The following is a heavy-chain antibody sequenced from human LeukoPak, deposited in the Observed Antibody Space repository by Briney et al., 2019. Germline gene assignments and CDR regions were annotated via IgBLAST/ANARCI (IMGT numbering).Heavy chain of an antibody. CDR1: GGSISSSSYY. J-gene: IGHJ4*02. D-gene: IGHD3-10*01. V-gene: IGHV4-39*07. CDR2: IYYSGST. Sequence: PSETLSLTCTVSGGSISSSSYYWGWIRQPPGKGLEWIGSIYYSGSTYYNPSLKSRVTISVDTSKNQFSLKLSSVTAADTAVYYCARGGAPWASYFYGSGSHYFDYWGQGTLVTVSS. CDR3: ARGGAPWASYFYGSGSHYFDY.